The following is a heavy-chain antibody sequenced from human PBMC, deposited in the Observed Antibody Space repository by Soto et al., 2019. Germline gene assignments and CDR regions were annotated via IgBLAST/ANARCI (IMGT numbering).Heavy chain of an antibody. CDR3: ARHEKGELLRFDY. Sequence: QLQLQESGPGLVKPSETLSLTCTVSGGSISSSSYYWGWIRQPPGKGLEWIGSIYYSGSTYYNPSLKSRVTISVDTSKNQFSLTLSSVTAAETAVYYCARHEKGELLRFDYWGQGTLVTVSS. CDR1: GGSISSSSYY. J-gene: IGHJ4*02. V-gene: IGHV4-39*01. CDR2: IYYSGST. D-gene: IGHD1-26*01.